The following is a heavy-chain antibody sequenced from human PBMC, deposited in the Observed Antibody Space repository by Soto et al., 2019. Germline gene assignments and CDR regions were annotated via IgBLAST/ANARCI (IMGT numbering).Heavy chain of an antibody. V-gene: IGHV3-7*01. CDR2: IKQDGSEK. CDR3: ARHITYYNGSGSYYKDYYYGMDV. CDR1: GFAFSSYW. D-gene: IGHD3-10*01. Sequence: GSLRLSSAASGFAFSSYWMTWVRQAPGKGLEWMANIKQDGSEKYYLDSVKGRFTISRDNAKNSLYLQMNSLRAEDTAVYYCARHITYYNGSGSYYKDYYYGMDVWGQGTTVTVSS. J-gene: IGHJ6*02.